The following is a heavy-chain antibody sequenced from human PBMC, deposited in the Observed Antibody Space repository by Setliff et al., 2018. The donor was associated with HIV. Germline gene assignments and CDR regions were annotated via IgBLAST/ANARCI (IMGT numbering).Heavy chain of an antibody. CDR1: GYTFSNYG. CDR3: ATDFGTVRGVMDYYYYGMDV. V-gene: IGHV1-18*01. Sequence: ASVKVSCKASGYTFSNYGISWLRQAPGQGPEWMGWISGDNGDTNYAQKFQGRVTITADKSTSTAYMELSSLRSEDTAVYYCATDFGTVRGVMDYYYYGMDVWGQGTTVTVS. D-gene: IGHD3-10*01. J-gene: IGHJ6*02. CDR2: ISGDNGDT.